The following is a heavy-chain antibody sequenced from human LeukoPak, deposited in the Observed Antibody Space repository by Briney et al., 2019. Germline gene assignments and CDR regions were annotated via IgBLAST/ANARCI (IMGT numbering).Heavy chain of an antibody. Sequence: SETLSLTCTVSGGSVSSGSYYWRWIRQPPGKGLEWIGYIYYSGSTNYNPSLRSRVTISVDTSKNQFSLKLSSVTAADTAVYYCARESPYGMDVWGKGTTVTVSS. CDR3: ARESPYGMDV. CDR1: GGSVSSGSYY. CDR2: IYYSGST. V-gene: IGHV4-61*01. J-gene: IGHJ6*04.